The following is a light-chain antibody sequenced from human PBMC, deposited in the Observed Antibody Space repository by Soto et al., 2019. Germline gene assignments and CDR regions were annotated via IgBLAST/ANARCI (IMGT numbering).Light chain of an antibody. CDR2: WAC. CDR3: QQRNRWPPVYT. CDR1: QSVLDSSNNKNQ. V-gene: IGKV4-1*01. Sequence: DIVMTQSPDSLAVSLGERAAINCKSSQSVLDSSNNKNQLGWYQQKPGQPPKLLIYWACTRKSGVPDRFSGSGSGTDFTLTISSLQAEDVAVYYCQQRNRWPPVYTFGQGTKLEIK. J-gene: IGKJ2*01.